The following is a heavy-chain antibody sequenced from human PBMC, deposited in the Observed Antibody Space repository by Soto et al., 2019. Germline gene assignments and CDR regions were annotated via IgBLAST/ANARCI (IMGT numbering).Heavy chain of an antibody. CDR2: INPNSDDT. CDR1: GYAFSAHY. D-gene: IGHD3-9*01. Sequence: ASVKVSCKASGYAFSAHYLHWVRQAPGQGLEWMGWINPNSDDTKIAQKFQGRVAMTSDTSISTAYLELTRLTSDDAAVYYCARHYITDFDWFPNDLWAQGTLVTVYS. J-gene: IGHJ1*01. V-gene: IGHV1-2*02. CDR3: ARHYITDFDWFPNDL.